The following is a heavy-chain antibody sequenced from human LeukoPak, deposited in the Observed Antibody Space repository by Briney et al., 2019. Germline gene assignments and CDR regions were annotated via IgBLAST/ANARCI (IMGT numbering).Heavy chain of an antibody. Sequence: SKTLSLTCTVSGYSISSGYYWGWIRQPPGKRLEWIGSIYHSGSTYYNPSLKSRVTISVDTSKNQFSLKLSSVTAADTAVYYCARVIDYGGNSGNDYWGQGTLVTVSS. CDR1: GYSISSGYY. D-gene: IGHD4-23*01. CDR2: IYHSGST. V-gene: IGHV4-38-2*02. CDR3: ARVIDYGGNSGNDY. J-gene: IGHJ4*02.